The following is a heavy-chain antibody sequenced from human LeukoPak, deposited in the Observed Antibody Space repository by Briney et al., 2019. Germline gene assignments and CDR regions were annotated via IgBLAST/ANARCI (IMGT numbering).Heavy chain of an antibody. J-gene: IGHJ4*02. Sequence: GGPLRLSCAASGFTFSSYSMHWVRQAPGKGLEYVSAISSNGGTTYYANSVKGRFTISRDNSKDTLYLQMGSLRAEDMAVYYCANSRGWGQGTLVTVAS. CDR3: ANSRG. CDR2: ISSNGGTT. V-gene: IGHV3-64*01. CDR1: GFTFSSYS.